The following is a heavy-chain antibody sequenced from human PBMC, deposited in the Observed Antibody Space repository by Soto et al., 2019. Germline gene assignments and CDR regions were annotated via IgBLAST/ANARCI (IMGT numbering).Heavy chain of an antibody. CDR3: ARGRLPRYCSSTSCFNWFDP. V-gene: IGHV1-3*01. Sequence: ASVKVSCKASGYTFTSYAMHWVRQAPGQRLEWIGWINAGNGNTKYSQKFQGRVTITRDTSASTAYMELSSLRSEDTAVYYCARGRLPRYCSSTSCFNWFDPWGQGTLVTVSS. CDR2: INAGNGNT. J-gene: IGHJ5*02. D-gene: IGHD2-2*01. CDR1: GYTFTSYA.